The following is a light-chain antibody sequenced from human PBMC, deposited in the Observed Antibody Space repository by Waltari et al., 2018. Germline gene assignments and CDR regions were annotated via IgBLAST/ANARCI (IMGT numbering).Light chain of an antibody. CDR1: TSNIGNHY. V-gene: IGLV1-51*01. CDR3: ATWDNSLRNVV. J-gene: IGLJ2*01. Sequence: QSVLTQPPSVSAAPGQKVTIPCSGSTSNIGNHYVSWYHQVPGEAPKLLIFDNNKRPSGIPDRFSASKSGTSATLGITGLQTGDEADYYCATWDNSLRNVVFGGGTKLTVL. CDR2: DNN.